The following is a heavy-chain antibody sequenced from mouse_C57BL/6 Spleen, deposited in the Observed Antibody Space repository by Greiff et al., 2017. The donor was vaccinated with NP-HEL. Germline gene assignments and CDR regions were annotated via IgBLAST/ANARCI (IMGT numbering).Heavy chain of an antibody. V-gene: IGHV1-69*01. Sequence: VQLQQSGAELVMPGASVKLSCKASGYTFTSYRMHWVKQRPGQGLEWIGEFDPSDSYTNYNQKFKGKSTLTVDKSSSTAYMKLSRLTSEDSAVYYCARGGDSWFAYWGQGTLVTVSA. D-gene: IGHD2-13*01. CDR3: ARGGDSWFAY. CDR1: GYTFTSYR. J-gene: IGHJ3*01. CDR2: FDPSDSYT.